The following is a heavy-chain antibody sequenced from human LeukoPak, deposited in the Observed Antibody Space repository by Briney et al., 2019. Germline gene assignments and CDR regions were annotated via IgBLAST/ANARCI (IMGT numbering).Heavy chain of an antibody. CDR3: AREYCTGCPPRFDP. CDR1: GGSISSYY. CDR2: IYTSGST. V-gene: IGHV4-4*07. D-gene: IGHD2-2*01. Sequence: SETLSLTCTVSGGSISSYYWSWIRQPAGKGLEWIGRIYTSGSTNYNPSLKSRVTMSVDTSKNQFSLKLSSVTAADTAVYYCAREYCTGCPPRFDPWGKGTLVTAS. J-gene: IGHJ5*02.